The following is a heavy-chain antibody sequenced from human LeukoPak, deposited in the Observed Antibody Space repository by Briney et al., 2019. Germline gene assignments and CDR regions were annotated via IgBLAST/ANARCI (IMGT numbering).Heavy chain of an antibody. Sequence: GGSLRLSCTASEFTVSRNYMLWVRQAPGKGLEWVSLSFSNGDTHYADSVKGRFTISRDTSKNTVSLQMNSLRVEDTAMYYCTRDQMNYWGQGTLVTVSS. CDR3: TRDQMNY. J-gene: IGHJ4*02. CDR2: SFSNGDT. D-gene: IGHD5-24*01. CDR1: EFTVSRNY. V-gene: IGHV3-53*01.